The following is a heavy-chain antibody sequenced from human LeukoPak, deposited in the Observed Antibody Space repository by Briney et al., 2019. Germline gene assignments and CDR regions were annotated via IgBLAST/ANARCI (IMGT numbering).Heavy chain of an antibody. CDR3: ARVIDDYGGNYFDY. CDR2: ISFDGGIQ. Sequence: GGSLRLSCAASGFTFSNYGIHWVRQAPGKGLEWVSVISFDGGIQYYADSVKGRFTVSRDNSRNTLYLQMNSLRTGDTAIYYCARVIDDYGGNYFDYWGQGTLVTVSS. V-gene: IGHV3-30*19. J-gene: IGHJ4*02. D-gene: IGHD4-17*01. CDR1: GFTFSNYG.